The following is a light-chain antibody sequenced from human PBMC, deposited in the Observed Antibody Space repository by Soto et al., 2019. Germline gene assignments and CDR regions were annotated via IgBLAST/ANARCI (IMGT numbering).Light chain of an antibody. CDR1: QGISNH. J-gene: IGKJ4*01. Sequence: DIQMTQSPSSLSASVGDRITITYRASQGISNHLAWYQQKPGKVPRLLIYTASTLQSGVPSRFSGSGSGTDFTLTISSLQPEDVATYYCQKYDGAPLTFGGGTKVEIK. V-gene: IGKV1-27*01. CDR3: QKYDGAPLT. CDR2: TAS.